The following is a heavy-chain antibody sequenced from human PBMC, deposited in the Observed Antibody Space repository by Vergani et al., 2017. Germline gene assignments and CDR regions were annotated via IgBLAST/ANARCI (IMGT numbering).Heavy chain of an antibody. CDR3: ARDTSILTGYSHPEGVDY. D-gene: IGHD3-9*01. Sequence: QVQLVQSGAEVKKPGASVKVSCKASGYTFTSYDINWVRQATGQGLEWMGWMNPNSGNTNYAQKLQGRVTMTTDTSTSTAYMELRSLRSDDTAVYYCARDTSILTGYSHPEGVDYWGQGTLVTVSS. CDR2: MNPNSGNT. V-gene: IGHV1-8*01. CDR1: GYTFTSYD. J-gene: IGHJ4*02.